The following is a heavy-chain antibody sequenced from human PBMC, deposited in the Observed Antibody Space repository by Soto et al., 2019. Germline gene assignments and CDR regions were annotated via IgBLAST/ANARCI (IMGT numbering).Heavy chain of an antibody. CDR3: ARDLLYYDSSGYYGQGPQPPENVIHI. Sequence: ASVKVSCKASGYTFTSYYMHWVRQAPGQGLEWMGWISVYNGNTNYAQKLQGRVTMTTDTSTSTAYMELRSLRSDDTAVYYCARDLLYYDSSGYYGQGPQPPENVIHISGEGTMGT. D-gene: IGHD3-22*01. V-gene: IGHV1-18*04. CDR1: GYTFTSYY. J-gene: IGHJ3*02. CDR2: ISVYNGNT.